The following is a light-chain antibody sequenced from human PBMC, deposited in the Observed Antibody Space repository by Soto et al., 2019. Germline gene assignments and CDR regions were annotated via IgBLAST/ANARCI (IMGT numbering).Light chain of an antibody. V-gene: IGKV3-20*01. Sequence: EIVLTQSPGTLSLSPGERATLSCRASRSVSGSYLAWYQQKPGQAPRLFIYGTSSRATGIPDRFNGSGSETTFTLTISRLQPEDFALYYCQQYNGSPFTFGPGTKVDIK. J-gene: IGKJ3*01. CDR2: GTS. CDR1: RSVSGSY. CDR3: QQYNGSPFT.